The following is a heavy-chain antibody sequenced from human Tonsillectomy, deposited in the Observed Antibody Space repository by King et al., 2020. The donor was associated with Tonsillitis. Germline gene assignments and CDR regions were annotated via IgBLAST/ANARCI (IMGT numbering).Heavy chain of an antibody. CDR2: XXXGXSDX. V-gene: IGHV5-51*01. CDR1: GYSFTSYY. CDR3: ARHRRHYDILTGLGY. Sequence: QLVQSGAEVKKPGESLKISCKGSGYSFTSYYIGWVRQMPGKGLEWMGIXXXGXSDXXXXPSFQGQVTISADKSISTAYLQWSSXXASDTAMYYCARHRRHYDILTGLGYWGQGTLVTVSS. J-gene: IGHJ4*02. D-gene: IGHD3-9*01.